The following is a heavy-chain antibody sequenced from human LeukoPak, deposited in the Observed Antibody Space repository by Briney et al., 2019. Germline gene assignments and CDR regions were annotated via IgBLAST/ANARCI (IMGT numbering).Heavy chain of an antibody. V-gene: IGHV3-30*02. CDR2: IHYDGSNK. D-gene: IGHD5-24*01. CDR1: GFTFSSYG. J-gene: IGHJ4*02. CDR3: ATEMATNPAFDY. Sequence: GGSLRLSCAASGFTFSSYGMHWVRQVPGKGLEWVAFIHYDGSNKYYADSVRGRFTISRDNAKNTLYLQMNSLRAEDTAVYYCATEMATNPAFDYWGQGTLVTVSS.